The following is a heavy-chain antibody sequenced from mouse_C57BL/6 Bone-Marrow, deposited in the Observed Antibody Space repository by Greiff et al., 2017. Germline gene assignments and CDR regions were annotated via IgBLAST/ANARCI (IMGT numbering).Heavy chain of an antibody. J-gene: IGHJ4*01. CDR1: GYTFTSYW. CDR3: ARGDIGVYSNYDGAMDY. Sequence: QVQLQQPGAELVRPGTSVKLSCKASGYTFTSYWMHWVKQRPGQGLEWIGVIDPSDSYTNYNQKFKGKATLTVDTSSSTAYMQLSSLTSEDSAVYYCARGDIGVYSNYDGAMDYWGQGTSVTVSS. D-gene: IGHD2-5*01. CDR2: IDPSDSYT. V-gene: IGHV1-59*01.